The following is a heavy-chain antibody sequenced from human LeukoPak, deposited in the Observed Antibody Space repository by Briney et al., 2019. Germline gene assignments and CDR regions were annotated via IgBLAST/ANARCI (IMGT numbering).Heavy chain of an antibody. D-gene: IGHD3-16*02. CDR1: GFTFSGYS. J-gene: IGHJ4*02. V-gene: IGHV3-21*01. CDR2: ISSSSSYI. CDR3: APLANGGYPIDY. Sequence: PGGSLRLSCAASGFTFSGYSMNWVCQAPGKGLEWVSSISSSSSYIYYADSVKGRFTISRDNAKNSLYLQMNSLRAEDTAVYYCAPLANGGYPIDYRGQGTLVTVSS.